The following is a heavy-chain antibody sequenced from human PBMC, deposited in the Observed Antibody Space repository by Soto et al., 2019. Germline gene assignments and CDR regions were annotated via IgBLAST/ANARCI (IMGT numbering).Heavy chain of an antibody. Sequence: PGGSLRLSCAASGFTFSSYAMHWVRQAPGKGLEWVAVISYDGSNKYYADSVKGRFTISRDNSKNTLYLQMNSLRAEDTAVYYCARAGDALRYFDWLSYYFDYWGQGTLVTVSS. D-gene: IGHD3-9*01. CDR1: GFTFSSYA. J-gene: IGHJ4*02. CDR2: ISYDGSNK. CDR3: ARAGDALRYFDWLSYYFDY. V-gene: IGHV3-30-3*01.